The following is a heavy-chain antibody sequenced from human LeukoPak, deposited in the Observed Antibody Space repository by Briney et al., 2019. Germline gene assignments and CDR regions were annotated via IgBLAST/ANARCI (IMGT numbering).Heavy chain of an antibody. V-gene: IGHV1-46*01. D-gene: IGHD2-2*01. Sequence: ASVKVSCKASGYTFTGYYMHWVRQAPGQGLEWRGIINPSGGSTSYAQKFQGRVTMTRDMSTSTVYMELSSLRSEDTAVYYCARPKYCSSPSCPVGYWGQETLVTVSS. CDR3: ARPKYCSSPSCPVGY. CDR1: GYTFTGYY. J-gene: IGHJ4*02. CDR2: INPSGGST.